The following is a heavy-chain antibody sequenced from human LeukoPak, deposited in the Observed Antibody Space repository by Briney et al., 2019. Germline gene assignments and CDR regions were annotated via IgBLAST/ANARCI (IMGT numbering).Heavy chain of an antibody. CDR2: LNPSGGRT. Sequence: ASVKVSCKAFGYTFTSHYMHWVRQAPGQGLEWMGILNPSGGRTTYAQKFKGRVTMTRDTSTSTVYMELNSLRSEDTAVYYCARDLIVDTVMGLFDYWGQGTLVTVSS. J-gene: IGHJ4*02. CDR3: ARDLIVDTVMGLFDY. D-gene: IGHD5-18*01. V-gene: IGHV1-46*01. CDR1: GYTFTSHY.